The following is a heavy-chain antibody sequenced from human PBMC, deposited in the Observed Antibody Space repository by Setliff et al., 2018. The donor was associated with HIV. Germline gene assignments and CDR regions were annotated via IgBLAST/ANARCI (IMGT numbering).Heavy chain of an antibody. J-gene: IGHJ6*03. CDR3: ASLEYSSSSTRGHYYYMDV. V-gene: IGHV1-8*02. CDR2: MNPNSGNT. CDR1: GYTFTSYD. D-gene: IGHD6-6*01. Sequence: RASVKVSCKASGYTFTSYDINWVRQAPGQGLEWMGWMNPNSGNTGYARKFQGRITMTRNTSITTAYMELSRLRSDDTAVYYCASLEYSSSSTRGHYYYMDVWGKGTTVTV.